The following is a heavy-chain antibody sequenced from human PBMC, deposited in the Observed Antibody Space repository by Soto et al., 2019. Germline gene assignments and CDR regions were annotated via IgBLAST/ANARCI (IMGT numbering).Heavy chain of an antibody. Sequence: QVQLVQSGAEVKKPGSSVKVSXKASXGTFSSYXISWVRQAPGQGLEWMGGIFPIFGTANYAQKFQGRVTITADESTSTAYMERSSLSSEETAGYYCASRHYGGVNYYYYGMDVWGQGTTVTVSS. V-gene: IGHV1-69*01. CDR3: ASRHYGGVNYYYYGMDV. CDR1: XGTFSSYX. CDR2: IFPIFGTA. J-gene: IGHJ6*02. D-gene: IGHD4-17*01.